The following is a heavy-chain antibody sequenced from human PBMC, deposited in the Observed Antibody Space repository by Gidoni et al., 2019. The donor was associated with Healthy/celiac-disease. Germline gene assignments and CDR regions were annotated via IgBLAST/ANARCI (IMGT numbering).Heavy chain of an antibody. V-gene: IGHV3-23*01. CDR2: ISGSGGST. Sequence: SCAASGFTFSSYAMSWVRQAPGKGLEWVSAISGSGGSTYYADSVKGRFTISRDNSKNTLYLQMNSLRAEDTAVYYCAKRTSGYSSALDYWGQGTLVTVSS. CDR3: AKRTSGYSSALDY. D-gene: IGHD6-19*01. CDR1: GFTFSSYA. J-gene: IGHJ4*02.